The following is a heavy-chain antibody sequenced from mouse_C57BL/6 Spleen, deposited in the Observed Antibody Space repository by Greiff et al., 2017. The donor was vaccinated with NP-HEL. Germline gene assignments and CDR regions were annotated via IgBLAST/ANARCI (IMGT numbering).Heavy chain of an antibody. CDR3: ARKGYYGSEAWFAY. Sequence: QVQLQQSGPGILQPSQTLSLTCSFSGFSLSTFGMGVGWIRQPSGKGLEWLAHIWWDDDKYYNPALKSRLTISKDTSKNQVFLKIANVDTADTATYYCARKGYYGSEAWFAYWGQGTLVTVSA. D-gene: IGHD1-1*01. CDR1: GFSLSTFGMG. J-gene: IGHJ3*01. V-gene: IGHV8-8*01. CDR2: IWWDDDK.